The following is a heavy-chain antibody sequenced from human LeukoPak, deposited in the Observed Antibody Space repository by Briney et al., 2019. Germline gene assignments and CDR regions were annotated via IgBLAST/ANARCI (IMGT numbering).Heavy chain of an antibody. CDR1: ADSFSSHY. J-gene: IGHJ4*02. CDR3: AREVYCGGDCYSSN. V-gene: IGHV4-59*11. CDR2: IYYSGST. Sequence: SETLSLTCAVSADSFSSHYWTWIRQPPGKGLEWIGYIYYSGSTNYNPSLKSRVTISVDTSKNQFSLKLSSVTAADTAVYYCAREVYCGGDCYSSNWGQGTLVTVSS. D-gene: IGHD2-21*02.